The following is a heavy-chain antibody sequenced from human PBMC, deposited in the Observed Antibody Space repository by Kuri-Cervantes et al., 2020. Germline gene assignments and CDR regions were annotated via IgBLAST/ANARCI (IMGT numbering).Heavy chain of an antibody. J-gene: IGHJ4*02. D-gene: IGHD6-19*01. CDR2: IKQDGSEK. CDR3: ARAIAYSSSH. Sequence: GESLKISCAASKFTFSTYWMNWVRQAPGKGLEWVAIIKQDGSEKYYVDSVKGRFTISRDNAKNSLYLQMNSLRAEDTAVYYCARAIAYSSSHWGQGTLVTVSS. CDR1: KFTFSTYW. V-gene: IGHV3-7*01.